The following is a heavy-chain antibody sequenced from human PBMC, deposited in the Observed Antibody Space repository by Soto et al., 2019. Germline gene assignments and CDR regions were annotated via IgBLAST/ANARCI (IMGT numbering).Heavy chain of an antibody. V-gene: IGHV3-23*01. D-gene: IGHD6-13*01. J-gene: IGHJ4*02. CDR3: AKDQGSSWYEIDY. CDR2: ISGSGGST. CDR1: GFTFSNYA. Sequence: EVQLLESGVGLVQPGGSLRLSCAASGFTFSNYAVTWVRQAPGKGLEWVSTISGSGGSTYYADSVKGRFTISRDNSKNTLYLQMNSLRAEDTAVYYCAKDQGSSWYEIDYWGQGTLVTGSS.